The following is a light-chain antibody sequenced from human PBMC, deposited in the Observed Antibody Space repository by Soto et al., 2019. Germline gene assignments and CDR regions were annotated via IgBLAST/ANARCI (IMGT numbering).Light chain of an antibody. CDR2: GAS. J-gene: IGKJ1*01. CDR3: QQFGASLTWT. CDR1: QSVSSN. V-gene: IGKV3-20*01. Sequence: EIVMTQSPATLSVSPGERATLSCRASQSVSSNLAWYQQKPGQPPRLLIYGASSRATGIPDRFSGSGSGTDFTLTISRLEPEDFAVYYCQQFGASLTWTFGQGTKVDI.